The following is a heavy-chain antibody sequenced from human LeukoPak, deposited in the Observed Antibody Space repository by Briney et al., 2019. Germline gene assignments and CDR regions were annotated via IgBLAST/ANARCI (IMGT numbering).Heavy chain of an antibody. D-gene: IGHD1-26*01. CDR3: ATDGIPGATTTLDY. CDR1: GITLNDLS. V-gene: IGHV1-24*01. Sequence: GASVKVSCKVSGITLNDLSIQWVRQAPGKGPEWMGGFDPEDGETIYAPKFQARVTMTQDTYEDTAYMELSSLRSEDTAVYYCATDGIPGATTTLDYWGQGTLVTVSS. J-gene: IGHJ4*02. CDR2: FDPEDGET.